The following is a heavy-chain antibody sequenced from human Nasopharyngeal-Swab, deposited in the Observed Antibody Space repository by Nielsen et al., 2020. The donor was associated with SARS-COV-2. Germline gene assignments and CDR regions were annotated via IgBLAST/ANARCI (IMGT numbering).Heavy chain of an antibody. CDR1: GFTFSSYS. CDR2: ISSSSSYI. D-gene: IGHD3-10*01. V-gene: IGHV3-21*01. CDR3: AKDTFHYYGDYYGMDV. Sequence: GESLKISCAASGFTFSSYSMNWVRQAQGKGLEWVSSISSSSSYIYYADSVKGRFTISRDNAKNSLYLQMNSLRAEDTAVYYCAKDTFHYYGDYYGMDVWGQGTTVTVSS. J-gene: IGHJ6*02.